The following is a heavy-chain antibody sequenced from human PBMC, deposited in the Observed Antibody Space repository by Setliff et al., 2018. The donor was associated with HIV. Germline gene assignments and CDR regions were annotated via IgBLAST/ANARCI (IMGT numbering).Heavy chain of an antibody. V-gene: IGHV3-30*02. CDR1: GFTFNNYG. J-gene: IGHJ2*01. CDR2: IRYDGSEK. CDR3: VRPPDVMTKVTKANC. Sequence: GGSLRLSCVTSGFTFNNYGLHWVRQAPGKGLEWVSFIRYDGSEKFYAESVQGRFTISRDSSKNMLYLQMSSLRAEDTAIYYCVRPPDVMTKVTKANCWGRGTLVTVSS. D-gene: IGHD4-17*01.